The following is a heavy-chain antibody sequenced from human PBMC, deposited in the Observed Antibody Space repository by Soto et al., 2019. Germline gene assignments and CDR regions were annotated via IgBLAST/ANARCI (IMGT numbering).Heavy chain of an antibody. J-gene: IGHJ4*01. CDR1: GGSSSSGGSP. CDR2: IYHRGST. Sequence: SEILSVPCTVAGGSSSSGGSPWSWIRQPPGKGLEWIGYIYHRGSTSYNPSRENRVTISVDRSQKQFSLKLTSVTAADKAPYFGAGGAAMDNPFFDYYADGSLVTVGS. V-gene: IGHV4-30-2*01. CDR3: AGGAAMDNPFFDY. D-gene: IGHD2-2*01.